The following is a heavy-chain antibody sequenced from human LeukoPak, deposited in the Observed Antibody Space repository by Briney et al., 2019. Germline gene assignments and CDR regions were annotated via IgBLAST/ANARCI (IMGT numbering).Heavy chain of an antibody. V-gene: IGHV4-34*01. Sequence: SETLSLTCAVYGGSFSGYYWSWIRQPPGKGLEWIGEINHSGSTNYNPSLKSRVTISVDTSKNQFSLKLSSVTAADTAVYYCARGRNRRWFDPWGQGTLVTVSS. CDR2: INHSGST. CDR3: ARGRNRRWFDP. J-gene: IGHJ5*02. CDR1: GGSFSGYY.